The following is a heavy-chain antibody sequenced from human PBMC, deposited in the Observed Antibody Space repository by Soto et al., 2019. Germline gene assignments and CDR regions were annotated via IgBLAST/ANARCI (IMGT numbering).Heavy chain of an antibody. D-gene: IGHD6-19*01. Sequence: SQTLSLTCAISGDSVSSNSAAWNWIRQSPSRGLEWLGRTYYRSKWYNDYAVSVKSRITINPDTSKNQFSLQLNSVTPEDTAVYYCARAQYSSGWYYYYYGMDVWGQGTTVTVSS. J-gene: IGHJ6*02. CDR1: GDSVSSNSAA. V-gene: IGHV6-1*01. CDR3: ARAQYSSGWYYYYYGMDV. CDR2: TYYRSKWYN.